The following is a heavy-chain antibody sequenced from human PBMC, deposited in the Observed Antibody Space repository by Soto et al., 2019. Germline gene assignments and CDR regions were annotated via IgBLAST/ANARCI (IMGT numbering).Heavy chain of an antibody. Sequence: GGSLRLFCAAPGIPLSRHALSWGPPAPGKGLEWVSAISGSGGSTYYADSVKGRFTISRDNSKNTLYLQMNSLRAEDTAVYYCARVSSSSSDLANWFDPWGQGTLVTVSS. D-gene: IGHD6-6*01. J-gene: IGHJ5*02. CDR3: ARVSSSSSDLANWFDP. V-gene: IGHV3-23*01. CDR1: GIPLSRHA. CDR2: ISGSGGST.